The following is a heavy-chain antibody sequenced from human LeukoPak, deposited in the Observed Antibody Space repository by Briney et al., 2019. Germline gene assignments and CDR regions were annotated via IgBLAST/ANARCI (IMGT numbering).Heavy chain of an antibody. Sequence: LGESLQISCKISGYKLTNNWIGWVRQVPGKGLEWMGLIYPGYSDAKYRPSFQGQVTLSVDASISTAYLQLSGLRASDTAIYYCVRFALTSSLDHWGQGTLVTVSS. CDR3: VRFALTSSLDH. V-gene: IGHV5-51*01. D-gene: IGHD6-13*01. CDR2: IYPGYSDA. CDR1: GYKLTNNW. J-gene: IGHJ5*02.